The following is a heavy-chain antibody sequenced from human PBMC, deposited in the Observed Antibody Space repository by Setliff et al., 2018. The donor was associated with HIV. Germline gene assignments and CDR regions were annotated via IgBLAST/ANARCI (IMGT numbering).Heavy chain of an antibody. CDR2: INHSGST. D-gene: IGHD5-12*01. CDR3: ARGATLLPGYSDRWEYFYMDV. V-gene: IGHV4-34*01. Sequence: KASETLSLTCAVYGGSFSGYYWSWIRQSPGKGLEWIGEINHSGSTKYNPSLKSRVTISVDTSKNQFYLKLSSVTAADTAVYYCARGATLLPGYSDRWEYFYMDVWGKGTTVTVSS. CDR1: GGSFSGYY. J-gene: IGHJ6*03.